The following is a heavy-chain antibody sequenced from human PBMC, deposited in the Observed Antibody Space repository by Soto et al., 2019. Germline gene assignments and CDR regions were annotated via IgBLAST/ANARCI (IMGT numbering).Heavy chain of an antibody. CDR2: IFYLGSS. V-gene: IGHV4-39*01. CDR3: APHSLPPRKNNWFHP. Sequence: TSETLSLTCTDSGDCIIGSDFYWGWFRQPPGKGLEWIGSIFYLGSSYYNPSLKSRVTMSVDTSMNQFSLMLRSVTAADTAFYLCAPHSLPPRKNNWFHPSGQAIILTASS. CDR1: GDCIIGSDFY. D-gene: IGHD2-2*01. J-gene: IGHJ5*02.